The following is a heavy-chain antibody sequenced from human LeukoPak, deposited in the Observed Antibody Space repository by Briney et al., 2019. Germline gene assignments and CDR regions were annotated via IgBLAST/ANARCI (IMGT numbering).Heavy chain of an antibody. CDR2: ISRSSST. J-gene: IGHJ4*01. V-gene: IGHV3-11*01. CDR3: AEQSLNWXXGYFD. CDR1: GFTFSDHY. Sequence: PGGSLRLSCAVSGFTFSDHYMSWIRQAPGKGLEWVSYISRSSSTYYADSVKGRFTISRDNAKNSLYLQMNSLRAEDTAVYYCAEQSLNWXXGYFD. D-gene: IGHD7-27*01.